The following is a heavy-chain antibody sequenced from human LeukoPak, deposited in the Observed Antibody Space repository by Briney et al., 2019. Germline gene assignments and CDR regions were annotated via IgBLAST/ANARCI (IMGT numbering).Heavy chain of an antibody. CDR2: IYYSGST. Sequence: PSETLSLTCTVSGGSISSSSYYWGWIRQPPGKGLEWIGSIYYSGSTYYNPSLKSRVTISVDTSKNQFSLKLSSVTAADTAVYYCARDRMNYYDSSGYYCLDYWGQGTLVTVSS. J-gene: IGHJ4*02. V-gene: IGHV4-39*07. CDR3: ARDRMNYYDSSGYYCLDY. D-gene: IGHD3-22*01. CDR1: GGSISSSSYY.